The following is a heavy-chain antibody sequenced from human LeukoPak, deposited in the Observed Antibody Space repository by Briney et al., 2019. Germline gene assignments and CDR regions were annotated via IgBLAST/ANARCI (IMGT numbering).Heavy chain of an antibody. CDR3: ARGTTMIVVVITSFDY. V-gene: IGHV3-9*01. CDR2: ISWNSGRI. Sequence: GGSLRLSCAASGFTFDDYAMHWVRQAPGKGLEWVSGISWNSGRIGYADSVKGRFTISRDNSKNTLYLQMNSLRAEDTAVYYCARGTTMIVVVITSFDYWGQGTLVTVSS. D-gene: IGHD3-22*01. J-gene: IGHJ4*02. CDR1: GFTFDDYA.